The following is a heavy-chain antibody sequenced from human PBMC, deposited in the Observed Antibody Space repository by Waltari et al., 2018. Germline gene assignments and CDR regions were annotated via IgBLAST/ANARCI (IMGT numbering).Heavy chain of an antibody. CDR3: TTDRRRGYDPQFDY. D-gene: IGHD5-12*01. Sequence: EVQLVESGGGLVKPGGSLRLSCAAAGLRFSDAWRGWVRLAPGKGLEWVGRIRSKADGGTIDYAAPVKGRFTISRDDSKTTLYMQLNSLKDEDTAVYYCTTDRRRGYDPQFDYWGQGTLVTVSS. V-gene: IGHV3-15*01. CDR1: GLRFSDAW. CDR2: IRSKADGGTI. J-gene: IGHJ4*02.